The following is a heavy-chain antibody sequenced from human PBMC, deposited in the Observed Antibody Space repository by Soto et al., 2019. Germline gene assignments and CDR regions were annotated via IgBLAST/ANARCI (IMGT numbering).Heavy chain of an antibody. Sequence: SETLSLTCTVSGGSVSSGSYYWSWIRQPPGKGLEWIGYIYYSGSTNYNPSLKSRVTISVDTSKNQFSLKPSSVTAADTAVYYCARDNDYGGNSPDYYYGMDVWGQGTTVTVSS. CDR1: GGSVSSGSYY. D-gene: IGHD4-17*01. V-gene: IGHV4-61*01. J-gene: IGHJ6*02. CDR2: IYYSGST. CDR3: ARDNDYGGNSPDYYYGMDV.